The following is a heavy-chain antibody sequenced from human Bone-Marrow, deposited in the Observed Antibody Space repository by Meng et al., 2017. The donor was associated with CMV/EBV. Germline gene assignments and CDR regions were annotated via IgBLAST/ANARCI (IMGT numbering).Heavy chain of an antibody. CDR1: GYSISSGYY. CDR2: IYHSGST. CDR3: ASCSSSWLGTFDY. J-gene: IGHJ4*02. Sequence: SETLSLTCTVSGYSISSGYYWGWIRQPPGKGLEWIGSIYHSGSTYYNPSLKSRVTISVDTSKNQFSLKLSSVTAADTAVYYCASCSSSWLGTFDYWGQGTRVTVSS. V-gene: IGHV4-38-2*02. D-gene: IGHD6-13*01.